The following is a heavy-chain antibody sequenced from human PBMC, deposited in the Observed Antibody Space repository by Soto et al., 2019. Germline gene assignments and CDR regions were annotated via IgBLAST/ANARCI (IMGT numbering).Heavy chain of an antibody. J-gene: IGHJ4*02. CDR1: GGSISNYY. CDR2: FYYTGIT. Sequence: SETLSLTCTVSGGSISNYYWSWIRQPPGKGLEWIGYFYYTGITNYNPSLKSRISMSVDTSKNQFSLKLSSVTAADTAVYYCAIHVVGPISLGERAHLFDYWGKGPLAT. CDR3: AIHVVGPISLGERAHLFDY. V-gene: IGHV4-59*08. D-gene: IGHD3-16*01.